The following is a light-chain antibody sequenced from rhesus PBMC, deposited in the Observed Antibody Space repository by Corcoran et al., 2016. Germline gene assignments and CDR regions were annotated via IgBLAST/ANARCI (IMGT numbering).Light chain of an antibody. CDR1: QSVSSS. J-gene: IGKJ1*01. Sequence: EIVMTQSPATLSLSPGERATLSCRASQSVSSSLAWYQQQPGQAPKLLIYGASSRATGIPDRFRGRGSGTEFTLPISSMGPEGVGVYYCQQDYRWPWTFGHGAKVEVK. CDR3: QQDYRWPWT. V-gene: IGKV3-42*01. CDR2: GAS.